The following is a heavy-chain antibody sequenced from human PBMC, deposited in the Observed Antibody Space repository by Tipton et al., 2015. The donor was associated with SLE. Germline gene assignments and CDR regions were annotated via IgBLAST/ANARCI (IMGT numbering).Heavy chain of an antibody. CDR3: ARVPSSSSWYDAFDI. V-gene: IGHV3-30*04. CDR1: GFTFSSYA. Sequence: QVQLVQSGGGVVQPGRSLRLSCAASGFTFSSYAMHWVRQAPGKGLEWVAVISYDGSNKYYADSVKGRFTISRDNSKNTLYLQMNSLRAEDTAVYYCARVPSSSSWYDAFDIWGQGTMVTVSS. J-gene: IGHJ3*02. CDR2: ISYDGSNK. D-gene: IGHD6-13*01.